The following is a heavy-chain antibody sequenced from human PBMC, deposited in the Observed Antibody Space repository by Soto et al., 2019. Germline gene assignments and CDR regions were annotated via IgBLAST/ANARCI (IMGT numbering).Heavy chain of an antibody. CDR1: VFTFSSYS. V-gene: IGHV3-21*01. CDR3: ARAYSYGLSYYYGMDV. CDR2: ISSSSSYI. J-gene: IGHJ6*02. D-gene: IGHD5-18*01. Sequence: GGSLRLSCAASVFTFSSYSMNWVRQAPGKGLEWVSSISSSSSYIYYADSVKGRFTISRDNAKNSLYLQMNSLRAEDTAVYYCARAYSYGLSYYYGMDVWGQGTTVTVSS.